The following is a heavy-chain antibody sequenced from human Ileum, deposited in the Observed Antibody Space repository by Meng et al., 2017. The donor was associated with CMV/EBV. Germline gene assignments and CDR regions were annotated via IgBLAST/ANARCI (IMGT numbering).Heavy chain of an antibody. CDR2: IYYSGST. CDR3: ARDDSSTWHRNFDL. D-gene: IGHD6-13*01. CDR1: GGPVSHSAYY. V-gene: IGHV4-61*08. J-gene: IGHJ4*02. Sequence: GSLRLSCIVSGGPVSHSAYYWSWIRQAPGRRLEWIGYIYYSGSTNHNLSLKSRVTVSLDKTKNQVSLRLTSVTAADTAVYYCARDDSSTWHRNFDLWGQGMLVTVSS.